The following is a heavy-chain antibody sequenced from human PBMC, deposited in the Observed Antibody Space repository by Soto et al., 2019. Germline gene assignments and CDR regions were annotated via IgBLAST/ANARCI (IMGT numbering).Heavy chain of an antibody. CDR1: GGSISSGDYY. V-gene: IGHV4-30-4*01. CDR2: IYYSGST. Sequence: PSETLSLTCTVSGGSISSGDYYWSWIRQPPGKGLEWIGYIYYSGSTHYNPSLKSRVTISVDTSKNQFSLKLSSVTAADTAVYYCARGDGFGDRRVDYWGQGTLVTVSS. J-gene: IGHJ4*02. CDR3: ARGDGFGDRRVDY. D-gene: IGHD3-10*01.